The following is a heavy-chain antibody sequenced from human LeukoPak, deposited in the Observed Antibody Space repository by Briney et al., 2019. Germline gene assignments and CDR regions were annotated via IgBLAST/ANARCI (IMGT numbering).Heavy chain of an antibody. CDR3: AKDISQGYTFGYIEEDY. V-gene: IGHV3-23*01. J-gene: IGHJ4*02. D-gene: IGHD5-18*01. CDR2: ISESDGST. Sequence: PGGSLRLSCAASGSTFSRYAMSWVRQAPGKGLEWLSAISESDGSTYYADSVKGRFTISRDNSKNTLYLQMNSLGADDTAVYFCAKDISQGYTFGYIEEDYWGQGTLVTVSS. CDR1: GSTFSRYA.